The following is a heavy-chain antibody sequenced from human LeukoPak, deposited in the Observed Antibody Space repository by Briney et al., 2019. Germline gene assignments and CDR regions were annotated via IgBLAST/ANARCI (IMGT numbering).Heavy chain of an antibody. CDR1: GVSISSYY. D-gene: IGHD6-13*01. V-gene: IGHV4-59*08. CDR2: IYYSGST. CDR3: ARHYDPYSSSWFGY. Sequence: PSETLSLTCTVSGVSISSYYWSWLRQPPGKGLEWVGYIYYSGSTNYNPSLKSRVTISVDTSKNQFSLKLSSVTAADTAVYYCARHYDPYSSSWFGYWGQGTLVTVSS. J-gene: IGHJ4*02.